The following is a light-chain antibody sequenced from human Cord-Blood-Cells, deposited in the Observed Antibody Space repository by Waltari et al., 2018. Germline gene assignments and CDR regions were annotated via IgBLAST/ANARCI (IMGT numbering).Light chain of an antibody. Sequence: QSALTQPPSASGSPGQSVTISCTGTSSDVGGYNYVSWYQQHPGKAPKRMIYEVSKRPSGVPDRFSGSKSGNTASLTVSGLQAEDEADHYCSSYAGSNNLVFGGGTKLTVL. CDR3: SSYAGSNNLV. V-gene: IGLV2-8*01. CDR2: EVS. J-gene: IGLJ2*01. CDR1: SSDVGGYNY.